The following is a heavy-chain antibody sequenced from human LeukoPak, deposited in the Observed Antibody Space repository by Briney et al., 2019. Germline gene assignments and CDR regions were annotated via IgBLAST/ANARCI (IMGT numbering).Heavy chain of an antibody. CDR1: GFTFSSYS. Sequence: GALRLSCAASGFTFSSYSMNWVRQAPGKGLEWVSSISSSSYIYYADSVKGRFTISRDNAKNSLYLQMNSLRAEDTAVYYCARRAEGSSTSWPDYWGQGTLVTVSS. J-gene: IGHJ4*02. D-gene: IGHD2-2*01. CDR3: ARRAEGSSTSWPDY. CDR2: ISSSSYI. V-gene: IGHV3-21*01.